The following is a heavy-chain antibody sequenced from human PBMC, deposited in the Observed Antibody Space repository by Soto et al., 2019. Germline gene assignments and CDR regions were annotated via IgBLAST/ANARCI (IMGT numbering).Heavy chain of an antibody. CDR1: GYTFSGYY. CDR3: ARDRGGCTNGVCYPNDAFDI. V-gene: IGHV1-2*02. J-gene: IGHJ3*02. Sequence: QVQLVQSGAEVKKPGASVKVSCKASGYTFSGYYIHWVRQAPGQGLEWMGWFNPNSGGASYAQRFQGRVTMTRDTSISTAYVELGRLRSDDTAVYYCARDRGGCTNGVCYPNDAFDIWGQGTTVTVSS. CDR2: FNPNSGGA. D-gene: IGHD2-8*01.